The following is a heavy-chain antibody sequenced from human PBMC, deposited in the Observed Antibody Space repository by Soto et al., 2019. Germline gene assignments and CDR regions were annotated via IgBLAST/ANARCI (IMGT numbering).Heavy chain of an antibody. Sequence: PSETLSLTCTVSGGSISAYYWCWIRQPPGKGLEWIGYIYDSGSTDYNPSLKSRVTISVDTSKNQFSLKLSSVTAADTAVYYCARHGGRYCSGGTCYIYWHFDLWGRGTLVTV. V-gene: IGHV4-59*08. J-gene: IGHJ2*01. CDR3: ARHGGRYCSGGTCYIYWHFDL. CDR2: IYDSGST. D-gene: IGHD2-15*01. CDR1: GGSISAYY.